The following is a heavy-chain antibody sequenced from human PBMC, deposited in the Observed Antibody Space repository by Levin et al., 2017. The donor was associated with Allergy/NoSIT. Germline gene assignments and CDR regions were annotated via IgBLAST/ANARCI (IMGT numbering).Heavy chain of an antibody. CDR1: GFTFRSYA. D-gene: IGHD2-21*02. CDR3: AKDAKMEVTRDWSFDL. V-gene: IGHV3-23*01. Sequence: PGGSLRLSCAASGFTFRSYAISWVRQAPGKGLEWVSGISGRGVNTYYAESVKGRFTVSRDNSKNTLSLQMNSLRVEDTAIYYCAKDAKMEVTRDWSFDLWGRGTLVTVSS. J-gene: IGHJ2*01. CDR2: ISGRGVNT.